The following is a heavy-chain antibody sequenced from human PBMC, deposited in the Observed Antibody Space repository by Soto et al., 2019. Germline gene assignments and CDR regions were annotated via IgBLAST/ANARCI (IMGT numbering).Heavy chain of an antibody. D-gene: IGHD3-3*01. Sequence: GGSLRLSCAASGFSFSKAWMSWVRLTPGKGLEWVGRIKNKTDGGITDYPAPVRDRFTISRDDSRSTLYLQMNSLKTEDTAVYYCISDPYYDFWSGYHFDYWGQGTLVTVSS. J-gene: IGHJ4*01. CDR2: IKNKTDGGIT. V-gene: IGHV3-15*01. CDR1: GFSFSKAW. CDR3: ISDPYYDFWSGYHFDY.